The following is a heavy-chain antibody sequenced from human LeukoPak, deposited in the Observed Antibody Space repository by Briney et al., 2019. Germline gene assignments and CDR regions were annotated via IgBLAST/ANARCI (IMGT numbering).Heavy chain of an antibody. V-gene: IGHV3-21*01. Sequence: GGSLRLSCAASGFTFSSYSMNWVRQAPGKGLEWVSSISSSSSYIYYADSVKGRFTISRDNAKNSLYLQMNSLRAEDTAVYYCAGSLCGGDCFFPFYGMDVWGQGTTVTVSS. CDR1: GFTFSSYS. CDR3: AGSLCGGDCFFPFYGMDV. D-gene: IGHD2-21*02. CDR2: ISSSSSYI. J-gene: IGHJ6*02.